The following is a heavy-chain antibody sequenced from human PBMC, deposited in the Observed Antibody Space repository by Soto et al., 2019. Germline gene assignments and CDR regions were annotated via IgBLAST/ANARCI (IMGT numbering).Heavy chain of an antibody. D-gene: IGHD1-20*01. CDR3: ARDDNLSNPGDY. V-gene: IGHV3-74*01. Sequence: SVRLSCGACGFSFIMYWMHWVRQVPGKGPEWVSRINDDGSSTNYADSVKGRFTISRDNAKNSLYLQMNSLRAEDTAVYYCARDDNLSNPGDYWGQGTLVTVSS. CDR2: INDDGSST. CDR1: GFSFIMYW. J-gene: IGHJ4*02.